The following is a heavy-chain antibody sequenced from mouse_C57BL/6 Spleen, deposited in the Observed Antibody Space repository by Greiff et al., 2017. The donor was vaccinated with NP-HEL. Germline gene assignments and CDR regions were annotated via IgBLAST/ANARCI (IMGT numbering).Heavy chain of an antibody. CDR2: IDPSDSYT. CDR3: ARVGSNYYFDY. Sequence: QVQLQQPGAELVRPGTSVKLSCKASGYTFTSYWMHWVKQRPGQGLEWIGEIDPSDSYTNYNQKFKGKSTLTVDKSSSTAYMQLSSLTSEDSAVYYCARVGSNYYFDYWGQGTTLTVSS. V-gene: IGHV1-59*01. CDR1: GYTFTSYW. D-gene: IGHD2-5*01. J-gene: IGHJ2*01.